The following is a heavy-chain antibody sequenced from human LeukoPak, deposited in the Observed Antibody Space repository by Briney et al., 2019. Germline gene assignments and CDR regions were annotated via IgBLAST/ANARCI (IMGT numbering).Heavy chain of an antibody. Sequence: GGSLRLSCAASGFTFSSYAMSWVRQAPGKGLEWVSAISGSGGSTYYADSVKGRFTISRDNSKNTLYLQMNSLRAEDTAVYYCGIGGYYDSSGYYYGWDYFDYWGQGTLVTVSS. D-gene: IGHD3-22*01. V-gene: IGHV3-23*01. J-gene: IGHJ4*02. CDR3: GIGGYYDSSGYYYGWDYFDY. CDR1: GFTFSSYA. CDR2: ISGSGGST.